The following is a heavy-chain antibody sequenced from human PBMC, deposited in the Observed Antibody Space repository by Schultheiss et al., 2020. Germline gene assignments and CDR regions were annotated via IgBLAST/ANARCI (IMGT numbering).Heavy chain of an antibody. D-gene: IGHD5-18*01. CDR2: ISGSGGST. V-gene: IGHV3-23*01. CDR1: GFTFSSYA. CDR3: ARASHWIQLPMDV. Sequence: GGSLRLSCAASGFTFSSYAMSWVRQAPGKGLEWVSAISGSGGSTYYADSVKGRFTISRDNSKNTLYLQMNSLRAEDTAVYYCARASHWIQLPMDVWGQGTTVTVSS. J-gene: IGHJ6*02.